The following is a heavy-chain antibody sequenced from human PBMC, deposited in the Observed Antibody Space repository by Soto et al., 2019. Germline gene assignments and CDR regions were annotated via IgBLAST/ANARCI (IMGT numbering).Heavy chain of an antibody. V-gene: IGHV4-59*02. J-gene: IGHJ4*02. CDR3: ARYRREAVAGYTLDN. Sequence: PSETLSLTCTVSGGSVNGYYWTWIRQPPGKGLEWIGYVYNSGSTNYNPSLKSRVTISEDTSKSQFSLKVNSMTAADTAVYYCARYRREAVAGYTLDNWGQGILVTVSS. CDR2: VYNSGST. D-gene: IGHD6-13*01. CDR1: GGSVNGYY.